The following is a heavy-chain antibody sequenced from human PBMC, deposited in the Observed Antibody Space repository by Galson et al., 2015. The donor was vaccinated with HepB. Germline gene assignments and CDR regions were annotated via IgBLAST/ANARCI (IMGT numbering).Heavy chain of an antibody. D-gene: IGHD1-26*01. Sequence: SLRLSCAASGFTFSNYGMHWVRQVPGKGLEWVALISYDGSYKYYEDSVKGRFTISRDQIENTLYLQIDSLRPEDTAVYYCASAKVGTTYFDYWGQGTLVTVSS. CDR1: GFTFSNYG. J-gene: IGHJ4*02. V-gene: IGHV3-30*03. CDR2: ISYDGSYK. CDR3: ASAKVGTTYFDY.